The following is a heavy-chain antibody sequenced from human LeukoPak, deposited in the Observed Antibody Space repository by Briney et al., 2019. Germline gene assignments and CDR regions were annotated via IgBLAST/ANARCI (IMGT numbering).Heavy chain of an antibody. Sequence: SETLSLTCTVSGYSISSGYYWGWIRQPPGKGLEWIGHIYYSGSTYYNPSLKSRVTISVDTSTNQFSLKLSSVTAADTAVYYCAREVTVTTLKDAFDIWGQGTMVTVSP. CDR1: GYSISSGYY. CDR2: IYYSGST. D-gene: IGHD4-17*01. J-gene: IGHJ3*02. CDR3: AREVTVTTLKDAFDI. V-gene: IGHV4-38-2*02.